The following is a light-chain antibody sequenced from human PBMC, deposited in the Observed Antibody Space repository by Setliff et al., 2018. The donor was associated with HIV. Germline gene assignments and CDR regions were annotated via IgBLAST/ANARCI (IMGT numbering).Light chain of an antibody. CDR3: SSYTSSSTLKI. V-gene: IGLV2-14*01. CDR2: DVS. J-gene: IGLJ2*01. Sequence: VLTQPASVSGSPGQSITISCTGTSSDVGGYNYVSWYQQHPGKAPKLMIYDVSKRPSGVSNRFSGSKSGNTASLTISGLQAEDEADYHCSSYTSSSTLKIFGGGTKVTVL. CDR1: SSDVGGYNY.